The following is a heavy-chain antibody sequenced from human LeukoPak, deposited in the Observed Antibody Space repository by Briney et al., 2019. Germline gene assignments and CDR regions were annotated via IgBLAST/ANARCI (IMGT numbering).Heavy chain of an antibody. CDR1: EFIVSINY. J-gene: IGHJ4*02. V-gene: IGHV3-66*01. CDR3: AREISDYDHLTGYRAYFFDY. D-gene: IGHD3-9*01. Sequence: GGSLRLSCAASEFIVSINYMTWVRQAPGKGLEWVSLIYSRGDTKYTDSVKGRFTISRDNSKNTLYLQMNSLRAEDAAVYYCAREISDYDHLTGYRAYFFDYWGQGTLVTVSS. CDR2: IYSRGDT.